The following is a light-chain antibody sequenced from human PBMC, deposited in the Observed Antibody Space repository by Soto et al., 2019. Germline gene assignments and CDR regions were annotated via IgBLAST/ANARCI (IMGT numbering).Light chain of an antibody. Sequence: QSGLTQPPSASGTPGQRVFISCSGSSSNIGGTNYAYWYQQLPGAAPKLLMHSNNLRPSGVPERISGSKSGTSASLAISGLRSEDEAVYYCASWDDRLGAVIFGGGTKVTVL. V-gene: IGLV1-47*02. CDR2: SNN. J-gene: IGLJ2*01. CDR1: SSNIGGTNY. CDR3: ASWDDRLGAVI.